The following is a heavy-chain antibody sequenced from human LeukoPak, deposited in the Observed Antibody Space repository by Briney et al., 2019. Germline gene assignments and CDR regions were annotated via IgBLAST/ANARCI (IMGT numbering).Heavy chain of an antibody. CDR1: GGSISSGSYY. V-gene: IGHV4-61*02. CDR2: IYTSGST. CDR3: ASLTTAEAFDI. J-gene: IGHJ3*02. D-gene: IGHD3-22*01. Sequence: SETLSLTCTVSGGSISSGSYYWSWIRQPAGKGLEWIGRIYTSGSTNYNPSLKSRVTISVDTSKNQFSLKLSSVTAADTAVYYCASLTTAEAFDIWGQGTMVTVSS.